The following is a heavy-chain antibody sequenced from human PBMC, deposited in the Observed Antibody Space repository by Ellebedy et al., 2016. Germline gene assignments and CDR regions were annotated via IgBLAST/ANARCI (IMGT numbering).Heavy chain of an antibody. J-gene: IGHJ4*02. CDR3: ARGPGANCGGDCYCDY. CDR2: IYNSGST. Sequence: SETLSLTCTVSGDSISSRDHHWSWLRQSPGKGLEWIGYIYNSGSTSLNPSLKSRATISIDKSKNQFSLNMNSVTAADTAVYYCARGPGANCGGDCYCDYWGQGALVTVSS. V-gene: IGHV4-30-4*01. CDR1: GDSISSRDHH. D-gene: IGHD2-21*02.